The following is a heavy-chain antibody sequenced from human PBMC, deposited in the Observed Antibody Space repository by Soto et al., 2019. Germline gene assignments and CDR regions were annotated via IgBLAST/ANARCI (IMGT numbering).Heavy chain of an antibody. J-gene: IGHJ4*02. D-gene: IGHD1-7*01. CDR3: ARGPFAYRGLTGTIHSHYFDY. Sequence: SETLSLTCTVSGGSISSGGYYWSWIRQHPGKGLEWIGYIYYSGSTYYNPSLKSRVTISVDTSKNQFSLKLSSVTAADTAVYYCARGPFAYRGLTGTIHSHYFDYWGQGTLVTVSS. CDR1: GGSISSGGYY. V-gene: IGHV4-31*03. CDR2: IYYSGST.